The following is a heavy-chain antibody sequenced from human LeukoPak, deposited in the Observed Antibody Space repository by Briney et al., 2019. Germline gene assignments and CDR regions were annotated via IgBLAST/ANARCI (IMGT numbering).Heavy chain of an antibody. CDR1: RFTFSSYW. Sequence: PGGSLRLSCAASRFTFSSYWMTWVRQAPGKGLEWVSYISSSGSTIYYEDSVKGRFTISRDNAKNSLYLQMNSLRAEDTAVYYCARTAVVAAPMSEAYYYYYGMDVWGQGTTVTVSS. CDR2: ISSSGSTI. D-gene: IGHD2-15*01. V-gene: IGHV3-48*04. CDR3: ARTAVVAAPMSEAYYYYYGMDV. J-gene: IGHJ6*02.